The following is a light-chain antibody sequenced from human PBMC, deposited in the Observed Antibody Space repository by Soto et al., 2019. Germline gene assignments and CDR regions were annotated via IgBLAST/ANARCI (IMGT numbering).Light chain of an antibody. J-gene: IGLJ1*01. Sequence: QSALTQPASVSGSPGQSITISCTGTSSDVGGYNYVSWYQQHPGKAPKLMIYEVSNRPSGASNRFSGSKSGNTASLTISGLQAEDEADYYCSSYTSSSTIEDEVFGTGTKVTVL. CDR2: EVS. CDR1: SSDVGGYNY. V-gene: IGLV2-14*01. CDR3: SSYTSSSTIEDEV.